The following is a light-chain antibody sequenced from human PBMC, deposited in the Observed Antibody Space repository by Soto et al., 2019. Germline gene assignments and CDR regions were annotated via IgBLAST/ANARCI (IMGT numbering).Light chain of an antibody. Sequence: EIVMTQSPATLSVSPGERATLSCRASQNVLSNLAWYQQKPGQAPRLLIYGASSRATGIPDRFSGSGSGTDFTLTISRLEPEDFAVYYCQQYGSSPGTFGQGTKVDIK. J-gene: IGKJ1*01. CDR2: GAS. V-gene: IGKV3-20*01. CDR1: QNVLSN. CDR3: QQYGSSPGT.